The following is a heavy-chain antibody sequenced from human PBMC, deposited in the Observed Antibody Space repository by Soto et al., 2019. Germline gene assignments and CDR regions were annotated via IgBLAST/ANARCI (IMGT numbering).Heavy chain of an antibody. Sequence: PSETLSLTCTVSGGFVNSDTHSWSWIRQTPGKRLEWIGFIYSGGSTKNPSLRSRVTVSVDTSKNQFSLKLRSVIVADTAVYHCARFVRSCSATTCSTRADVWGQGMTVTVSS. V-gene: IGHV4-61*01. J-gene: IGHJ6*02. CDR1: GGFVNSDTHS. D-gene: IGHD2-2*01. CDR3: ARFVRSCSATTCSTRADV. CDR2: IYSGGST.